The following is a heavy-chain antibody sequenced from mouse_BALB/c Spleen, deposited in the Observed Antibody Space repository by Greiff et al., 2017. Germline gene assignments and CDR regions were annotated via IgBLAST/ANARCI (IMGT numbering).Heavy chain of an antibody. CDR3: AREGAMDD. CDR2: ISDGGSYT. Sequence: EVQLVESGGGLVKPGGSLKLSCAASGFTFSDYYMYWVRQTPEKRLEWVATISDGGSYTYYPDSVKGRFTISRDNAKNNLYLQMSSLKSEDTAMYYCAREGAMDDWGQGTSVTVSS. V-gene: IGHV5-4*02. J-gene: IGHJ4*01. CDR1: GFTFSDYY.